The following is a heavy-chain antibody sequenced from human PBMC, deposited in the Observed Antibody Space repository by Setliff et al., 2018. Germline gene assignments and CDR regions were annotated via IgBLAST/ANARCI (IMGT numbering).Heavy chain of an antibody. J-gene: IGHJ4*02. V-gene: IGHV1-18*01. D-gene: IGHD2-21*02. CDR2: IGIYNGDT. CDR3: VRDRPFVVVTATQASFDY. CDR1: GYTFSRYG. Sequence: RASVKVSCKASGYTFSRYGFSWVRQAPGQGLEWMGWIGIYNGDTNYAQKLQGRVTMTTDTSTSTAYMELRSLRPDDTAVYYCVRDRPFVVVTATQASFDYWGQGTLVTVSS.